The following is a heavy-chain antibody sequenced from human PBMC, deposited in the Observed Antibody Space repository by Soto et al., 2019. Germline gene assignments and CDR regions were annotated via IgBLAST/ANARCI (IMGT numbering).Heavy chain of an antibody. J-gene: IGHJ6*02. CDR2: ISCVGGST. CDR1: GFTFDDYT. D-gene: IGHD2-2*01. Sequence: PGGSLRLSCAASGFTFDDYTMHWVRQAPGKGLEWVSLISCVGGSTYYADSVKGRFTISRDNSKNSLYLQMNSLRTEDTALYYCSKDVGDIVVVPAAVYYYYGMDVWGQGTTVTVSS. CDR3: SKDVGDIVVVPAAVYYYYGMDV. V-gene: IGHV3-43*01.